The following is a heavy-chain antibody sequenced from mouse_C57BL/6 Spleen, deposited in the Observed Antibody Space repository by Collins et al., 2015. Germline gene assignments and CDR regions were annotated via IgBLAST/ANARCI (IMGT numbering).Heavy chain of an antibody. D-gene: IGHD1-1*01. Sequence: QVQLQQPGAELAKPGASVKMSCKASGYTFTSYWITWVRQRPGQGLEWIGDIYPGSGSTNYNEKFKSKATLTVDTSSSTAYMQLSSLTSEDSAVYYCARLNYGSSYWYFDVWGTGTTVTVSS. V-gene: IGHV1-55*01. J-gene: IGHJ1*03. CDR1: GYTFTSYW. CDR3: ARLNYGSSYWYFDV. CDR2: IYPGSGST.